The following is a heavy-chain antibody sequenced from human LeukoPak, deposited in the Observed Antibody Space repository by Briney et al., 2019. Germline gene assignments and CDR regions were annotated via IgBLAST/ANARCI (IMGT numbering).Heavy chain of an antibody. CDR2: INAGNGNT. Sequence: ASVKVSCKASGYTFTSYAMHWVRQAPGQRLEWMGWINAGNGNTKYSQEFQGRVTITRDTSAGTAYMELSSLRSEDMAVYYCARDQLELQAGYYYYYMDVWGKGTTVTVSS. D-gene: IGHD1-7*01. CDR1: GYTFTSYA. V-gene: IGHV1-3*03. CDR3: ARDQLELQAGYYYYYMDV. J-gene: IGHJ6*03.